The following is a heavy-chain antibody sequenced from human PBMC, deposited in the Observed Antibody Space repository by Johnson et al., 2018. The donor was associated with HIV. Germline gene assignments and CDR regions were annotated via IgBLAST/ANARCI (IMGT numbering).Heavy chain of an antibody. V-gene: IGHV3-9*01. D-gene: IGHD2-8*01. Sequence: VQLVESGGGLVQPGTSRRLCCAASGFTFDDYAMHWVRQAPGKGLEWVSGISWKSGSIGYADSVKGRFTISRDNAKNSLYLQMNSLRPEYTALYYCAKATVPTRVLIAFDIWGQGTMVTVAS. CDR1: GFTFDDYA. J-gene: IGHJ3*02. CDR3: AKATVPTRVLIAFDI. CDR2: ISWKSGSI.